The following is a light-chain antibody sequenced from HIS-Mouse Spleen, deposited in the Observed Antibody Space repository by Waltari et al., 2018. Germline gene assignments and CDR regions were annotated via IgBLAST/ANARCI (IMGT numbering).Light chain of an antibody. V-gene: IGLV3-21*02. Sequence: SYVLTQPPSVSVAPGQTARITCGGNNIGSKSVHWYQQKPGQAPVLVVYGDRARPSGIPERFSDSNSGNTATLTITRVEAGDEADYYCQVWDSSSDHHVVFGGGTKLTVL. CDR3: QVWDSSSDHHVV. CDR1: NIGSKS. CDR2: GDR. J-gene: IGLJ2*01.